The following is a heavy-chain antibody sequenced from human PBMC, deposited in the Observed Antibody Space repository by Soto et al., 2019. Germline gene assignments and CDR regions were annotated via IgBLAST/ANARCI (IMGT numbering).Heavy chain of an antibody. D-gene: IGHD1-1*01. CDR3: ARDLEGALHTVPYYYYYGMDV. V-gene: IGHV6-1*01. CDR2: TYYRSKWYN. J-gene: IGHJ6*02. Sequence: SQNLSLTCAISGDSVSSNSAAWNWIRQSPSRGLEWLGRTYYRSKWYNDYAVSVKSRITINPDTSKNQFSLQLNSVTPEDTAVYYCARDLEGALHTVPYYYYYGMDVWGQGTTVTVSS. CDR1: GDSVSSNSAA.